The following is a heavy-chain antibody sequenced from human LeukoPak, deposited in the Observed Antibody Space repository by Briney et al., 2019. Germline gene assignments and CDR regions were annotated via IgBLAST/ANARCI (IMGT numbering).Heavy chain of an antibody. Sequence: GGSLRLSCAASGFTFSTYGMSWVRQAPGKGLEWVSAIAGSGGTTYYADSVKGRFTISRDNSKNTLYLQMNSLRAEDTAVYYCAKDAPQRSYYYDSSGYEMLDYWGQGTLVTVSS. D-gene: IGHD3-22*01. CDR1: GFTFSTYG. CDR3: AKDAPQRSYYYDSSGYEMLDY. J-gene: IGHJ4*02. V-gene: IGHV3-23*01. CDR2: IAGSGGTT.